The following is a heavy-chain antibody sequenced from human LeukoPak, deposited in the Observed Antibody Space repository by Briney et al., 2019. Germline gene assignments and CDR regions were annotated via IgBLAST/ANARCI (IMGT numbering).Heavy chain of an antibody. J-gene: IGHJ5*02. CDR3: ARAVAAAGHNWFDP. CDR1: GGSFSGYY. V-gene: IGHV4-34*01. CDR2: INHSGST. D-gene: IGHD6-13*01. Sequence: SETLSLTCAVYGGSFSGYYWGWIRQPPGKGLEWIGEINHSGSTNYNPSLKSRVTISVDTSKNQFSLKLSSVTAADTAVYYCARAVAAAGHNWFDPWGQGTLVTVSS.